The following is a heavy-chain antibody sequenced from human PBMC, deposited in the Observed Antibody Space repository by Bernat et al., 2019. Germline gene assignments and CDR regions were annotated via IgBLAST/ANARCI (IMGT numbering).Heavy chain of an antibody. V-gene: IGHV3-33*01. CDR3: ARGLARFSGSRSYLVL. J-gene: IGHJ4*02. CDR1: GFTFSSYG. CDR2: IWYDGSNK. Sequence: QVQLVESGGGVVQPGRSLRLSCAASGFTFSSYGMHWVRQAPGKGLEWVAVIWYDGSNKYYADSVKGRFTISRDNSKNTLYLQMNSLRAEDTAVYYCARGLARFSGSRSYLVLWGQGTLVTVSS. D-gene: IGHD3-10*01.